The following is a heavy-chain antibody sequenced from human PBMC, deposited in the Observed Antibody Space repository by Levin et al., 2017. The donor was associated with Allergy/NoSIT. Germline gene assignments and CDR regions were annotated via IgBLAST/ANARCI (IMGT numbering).Heavy chain of an antibody. V-gene: IGHV1-8*01. D-gene: IGHD6-19*01. CDR3: ARGLKARIAVDLGDPPTDNWFDP. CDR2: MNPNSGNT. CDR1: GYTFTSYD. J-gene: IGHJ5*02. Sequence: VASVKVSCKASGYTFTSYDINWVRQATGQGLEWMGWMNPNSGNTGYAQKFQGRVTMTRNTSISTAYMELSSLRSEDTAVYYCARGLKARIAVDLGDPPTDNWFDPWGQGTLVTVSS.